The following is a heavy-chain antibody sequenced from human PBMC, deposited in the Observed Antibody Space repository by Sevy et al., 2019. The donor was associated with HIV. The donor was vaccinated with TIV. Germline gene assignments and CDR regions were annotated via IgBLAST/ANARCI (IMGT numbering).Heavy chain of an antibody. D-gene: IGHD3-22*01. J-gene: IGHJ6*02. V-gene: IGHV3-30*18. CDR1: GFSFRNFG. Sequence: GGSLRLSCAASGFSFRNFGMHWVHQAPGKGLEWLALISFDGDTKYYGDSVKGRFTISRDNSKNTLYLQMNSLRVEDTAVYYCAKRGGHDTSGYVSYYYYGMDVWGQGTTVTVS. CDR3: AKRGGHDTSGYVSYYYYGMDV. CDR2: ISFDGDTK.